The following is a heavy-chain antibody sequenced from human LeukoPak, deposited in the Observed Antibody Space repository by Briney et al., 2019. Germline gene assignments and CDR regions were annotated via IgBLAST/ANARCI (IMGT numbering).Heavy chain of an antibody. Sequence: ASVKVSCKASGYTFTSYYMHWVRQAPGQGLEWMGIINPSGGSTSYAQKFQGRVTMTRDTSTSAVYMELSSLRSEDTAVYYCARDIGYCSSTSCYVADGFDYWGQGTLVTVSS. V-gene: IGHV1-46*01. D-gene: IGHD2-2*01. CDR1: GYTFTSYY. CDR2: INPSGGST. CDR3: ARDIGYCSSTSCYVADGFDY. J-gene: IGHJ4*02.